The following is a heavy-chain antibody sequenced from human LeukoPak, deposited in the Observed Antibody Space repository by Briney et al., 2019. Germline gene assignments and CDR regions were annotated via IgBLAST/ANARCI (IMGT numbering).Heavy chain of an antibody. V-gene: IGHV3-7*03. CDR1: GFTFSRYW. J-gene: IGHJ3*02. D-gene: IGHD6-19*01. CDR2: IKQDESEK. CDR3: ARRLAVTARGSFDI. Sequence: GGSLRLSCAASGFTFSRYWITWVRQAPGKGLEWVANIKQDESEKYYVDSVKGRFTISRDNAKNSLYLQMNSLRAEDTAVYYCARRLAVTARGSFDIWGQGTMVTVSS.